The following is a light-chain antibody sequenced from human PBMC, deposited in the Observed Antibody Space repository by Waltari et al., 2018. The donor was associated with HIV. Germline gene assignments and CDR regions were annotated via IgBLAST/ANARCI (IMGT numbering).Light chain of an antibody. CDR2: GNN. Sequence: QSVLTQPPSLSGAPGQRVTISCTGSKSNIGAGYAVPWYKQVPGTAPKLLIYGNNNRPSGVPERFSGAKSDTSASLAITGLQAEDEADYYCQSWDDSLSGYVFGTGSKVTVL. CDR3: QSWDDSLSGYV. CDR1: KSNIGAGYA. V-gene: IGLV1-40*01. J-gene: IGLJ1*01.